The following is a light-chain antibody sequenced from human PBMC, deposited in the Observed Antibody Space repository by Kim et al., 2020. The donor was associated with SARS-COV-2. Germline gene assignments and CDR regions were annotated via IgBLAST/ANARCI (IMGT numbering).Light chain of an antibody. CDR1: RHISNY. V-gene: IGKV1-27*01. J-gene: IGKJ5*01. CDR2: AAS. CDR3: QKYDRFPLT. Sequence: ASVGDRVTITCRARRHISNYLAWYQQRPGEIPKLLIYAASSLQSGFPSRFSGRGSGTDFSLTISSLQPEDIATYYCQKYDRFPLTFGQGTRLEI.